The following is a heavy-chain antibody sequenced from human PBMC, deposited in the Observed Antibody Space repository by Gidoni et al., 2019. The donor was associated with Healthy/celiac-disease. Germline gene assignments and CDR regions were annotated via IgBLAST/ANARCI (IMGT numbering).Heavy chain of an antibody. J-gene: IGHJ3*02. CDR2: ISSSSSYI. CDR3: ARGREGASAFDI. CDR1: GFTFSSYS. Sequence: EVKLVESGGGLVKPGGSLRHSCAASGFTFSSYSMNWVRQAPGKGLEWVSSISSSSSYIYYADSVKGRFTISRDNAKNSLYLQMNSLRAEDTAVYYCARGREGASAFDIWGQGTMVTVSS. V-gene: IGHV3-21*01.